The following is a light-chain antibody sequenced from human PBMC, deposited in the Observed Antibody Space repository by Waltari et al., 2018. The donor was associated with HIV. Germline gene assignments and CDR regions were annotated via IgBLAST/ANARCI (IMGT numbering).Light chain of an antibody. J-gene: IGLJ2*01. Sequence: QTVVTQESSLTVSPGGTVTLTCGLTFGTVSTSCYTNWVQQKPGHPPTALIYGGNTKHRWTRVIYAGSIIGDKATLTLTAVQPEAEAAYYCLLYVGGSYLVGGGTLVTVL. CDR2: GGN. CDR1: FGTVSTSCY. V-gene: IGLV7-43*01. CDR3: LLYVGGSYL.